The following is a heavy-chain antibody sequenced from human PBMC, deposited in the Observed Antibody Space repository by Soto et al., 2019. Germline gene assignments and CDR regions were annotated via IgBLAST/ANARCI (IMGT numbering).Heavy chain of an antibody. CDR1: GGSISSYY. CDR2: IYYSGST. V-gene: IGHV4-59*01. D-gene: IGHD6-13*01. CDR3: ARARSSSWYPNYYYMDV. Sequence: SETLSLTCTVSGGSISSYYWSWIRQPPGKGLEWIGYIYYSGSTNYNPSLKSRVTISVDTSKNQFSLKLSSVTAADTAVYYCARARSSSWYPNYYYMDVWGKGTTVTVSS. J-gene: IGHJ6*03.